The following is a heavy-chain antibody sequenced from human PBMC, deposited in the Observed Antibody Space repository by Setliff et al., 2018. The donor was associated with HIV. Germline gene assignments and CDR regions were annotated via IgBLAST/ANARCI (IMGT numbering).Heavy chain of an antibody. V-gene: IGHV4-39*07. J-gene: IGHJ4*02. CDR3: AREGLVPRVFDY. CDR2: IYYSGST. Sequence: PSETLSLTCTVSGGSISSSSYYWGWIRQPPGKGLEWIGSIYYSGSTYYNPSLKSRVTISVDTSKNQFSLKLSSVTAVDTAVYYCAREGLVPRVFDYWGQGTLVTVSS. D-gene: IGHD6-6*01. CDR1: GGSISSSSYY.